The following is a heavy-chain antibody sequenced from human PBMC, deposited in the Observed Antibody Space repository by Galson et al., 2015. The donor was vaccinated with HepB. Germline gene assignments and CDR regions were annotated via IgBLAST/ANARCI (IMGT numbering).Heavy chain of an antibody. CDR3: AKGGSYGSFDI. CDR2: LSYDGSNK. D-gene: IGHD1-26*01. J-gene: IGHJ3*02. CDR1: GFTFSSYG. Sequence: SLRLSCAASGFTFSSYGMHWVRQAPGKGLEWVAVLSYDGSNKYYATSVKGRFTISRDNSKNTLYLQMNSLRAEDTAVYYCAKGGSYGSFDIWGQGTMVTVSS. V-gene: IGHV3-30*18.